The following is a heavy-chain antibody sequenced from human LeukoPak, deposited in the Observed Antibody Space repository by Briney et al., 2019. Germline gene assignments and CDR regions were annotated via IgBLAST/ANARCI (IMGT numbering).Heavy chain of an antibody. V-gene: IGHV3-23*01. Sequence: GGSLRLSCAASGFTFSSYAMSWVRQAPGKGLEWVSGISGSGGNTYYADSVKGRLTISRDNSKNTLYLQMNSLRAEDTAVYYCAKDRHSSSGEFDYWGQGTLVTVCS. CDR3: AKDRHSSSGEFDY. J-gene: IGHJ4*02. D-gene: IGHD6-6*01. CDR2: ISGSGGNT. CDR1: GFTFSSYA.